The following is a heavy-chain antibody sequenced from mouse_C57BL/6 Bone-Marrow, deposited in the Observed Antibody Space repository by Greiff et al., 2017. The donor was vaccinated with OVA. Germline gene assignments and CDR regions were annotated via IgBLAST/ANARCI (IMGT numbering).Heavy chain of an antibody. D-gene: IGHD2-1*01. Sequence: VQLQQPGTELVKPGASVKLSCKASGYTLTSYWMHWVKQRPGQGLEWIGNINPSNGGTNYNEKFKSKATLTVDKSSSTAYMQLSSLTSEDSAVYYCARGAYGNYVGNYFDYWGQGTTLTVSS. V-gene: IGHV1-53*01. CDR2: INPSNGGT. CDR3: ARGAYGNYVGNYFDY. CDR1: GYTLTSYW. J-gene: IGHJ2*01.